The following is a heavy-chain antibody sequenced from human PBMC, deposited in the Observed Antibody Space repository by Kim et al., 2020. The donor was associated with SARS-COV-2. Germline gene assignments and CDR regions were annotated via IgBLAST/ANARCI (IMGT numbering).Heavy chain of an antibody. J-gene: IGHJ6*02. V-gene: IGHV3-48*03. CDR3: AREKWDIVVVVAGPYGMDV. D-gene: IGHD2-15*01. Sequence: KSRFTISRDNAKDSLYLQMNSLRAEDRAVYYCAREKWDIVVVVAGPYGMDVWGQGTTVTVSS.